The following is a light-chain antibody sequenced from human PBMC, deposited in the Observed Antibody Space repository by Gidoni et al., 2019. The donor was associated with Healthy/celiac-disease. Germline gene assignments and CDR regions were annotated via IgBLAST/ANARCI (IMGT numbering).Light chain of an antibody. J-gene: IGLJ3*02. CDR3: CSYAGSSTPRV. Sequence: QSALTQPASVSRSPGQSITISCTGTSSDVGSYNLVSWYQQHPGKAPKLMIYEVSKRPSGVSNRFSGSKSGNTASLTISGLQAEDEADYYCCSYAGSSTPRVFGGGTKLTVL. CDR1: SSDVGSYNL. V-gene: IGLV2-23*02. CDR2: EVS.